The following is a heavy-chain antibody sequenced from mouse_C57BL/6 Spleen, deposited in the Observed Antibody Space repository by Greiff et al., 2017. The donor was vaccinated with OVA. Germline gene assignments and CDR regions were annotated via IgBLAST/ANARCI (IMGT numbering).Heavy chain of an antibody. D-gene: IGHD1-1*01. V-gene: IGHV1-7*01. CDR3: ARGDYGSPWYFDV. CDR2: INPSSGYT. J-gene: IGHJ1*03. Sequence: VQLQQSGAELAKPGASVKLSCKASGYTFTSYWMHWVKQRPGQGLEWIGYINPSSGYTKYNQKFKDKATLTADKSSSTAYLQLSSLTYEDSAAYYCARGDYGSPWYFDVWGTGTTVTVSS. CDR1: GYTFTSYW.